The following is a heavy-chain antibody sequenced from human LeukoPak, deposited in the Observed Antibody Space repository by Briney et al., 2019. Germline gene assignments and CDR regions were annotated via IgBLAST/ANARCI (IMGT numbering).Heavy chain of an antibody. J-gene: IGHJ4*02. D-gene: IGHD3-22*01. CDR2: LSSSSSVI. V-gene: IGHV3-48*01. Sequence: GGSLRLSCAASGFTFSTYAMDWVRQAPGKGLEWVSYLSSSSSVIYHADSVKGRFTISRDSAKNSLYLQMNSLRAEDTAVYYCAPSSYDSSGYLPAMYWGQGTLVTVSS. CDR1: GFTFSTYA. CDR3: APSSYDSSGYLPAMY.